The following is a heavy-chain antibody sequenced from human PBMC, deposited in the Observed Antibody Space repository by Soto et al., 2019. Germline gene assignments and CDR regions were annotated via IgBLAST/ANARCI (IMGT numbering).Heavy chain of an antibody. CDR1: GYSFTDYD. CDR2: MNPNGGNT. CDR3: ARGPGYCSTGTCYNSWFDP. Sequence: QVQLVQSGAEVKKPGASVKVSCKASGYSFTDYDINWVRQATGQGLEWMRWMNPNGGNTAYAQRFQGRVSMTRNTSITTAYMELTSLTSEDTAVYYCARGPGYCSTGTCYNSWFDPWGQGTLVTVSS. D-gene: IGHD2-15*01. V-gene: IGHV1-8*01. J-gene: IGHJ5*02.